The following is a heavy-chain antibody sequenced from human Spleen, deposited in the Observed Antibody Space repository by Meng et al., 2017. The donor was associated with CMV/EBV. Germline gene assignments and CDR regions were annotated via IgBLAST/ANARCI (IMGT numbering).Heavy chain of an antibody. J-gene: IGHJ4*02. CDR2: INPNNGGT. Sequence: ASVKVSCKASGYTFTGYRIHWVRQAPGQGLVWMGWINPNNGGTNYAQKFQGRVTMTRDTSINTVYMELSRIISDDTAVYYCSRDSFGDHYFDYWGQGTLVTVSS. CDR1: GYTFTGYR. CDR3: SRDSFGDHYFDY. V-gene: IGHV1-2*02. D-gene: IGHD3-10*01.